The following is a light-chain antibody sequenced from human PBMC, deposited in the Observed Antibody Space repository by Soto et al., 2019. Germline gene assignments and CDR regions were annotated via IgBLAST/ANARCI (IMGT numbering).Light chain of an antibody. J-gene: IGKJ3*01. CDR2: AAS. CDR3: QQHYSYPRT. Sequence: AIRMTQSPSSFSASTGDRVTITCRASQGISSYLAWYQQKPGKAPKLLIYAASTLQSGVPSRFSGSGSGTDFTLTISCLRSEDFATYYCQQHYSYPRTFGPGTKVDIK. V-gene: IGKV1-8*01. CDR1: QGISSY.